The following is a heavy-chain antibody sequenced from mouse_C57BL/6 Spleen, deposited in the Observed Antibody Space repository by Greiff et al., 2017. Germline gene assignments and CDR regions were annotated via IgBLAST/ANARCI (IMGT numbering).Heavy chain of an antibody. D-gene: IGHD1-1*01. CDR3: ARHEYYGSSPYAMDY. CDR2: FYPGSGSI. V-gene: IGHV1-62-2*01. CDR1: GYTFTEYT. Sequence: QVQLKESGAELVKPGASVKLSCKASGYTFTEYTIHWVKQRSGQGLEWIGWFYPGSGSIMYNEKFKDKATLTADKSSSTVYMELSRLTSEDSAVYFGARHEYYGSSPYAMDYWGQGTSVTVSS. J-gene: IGHJ4*01.